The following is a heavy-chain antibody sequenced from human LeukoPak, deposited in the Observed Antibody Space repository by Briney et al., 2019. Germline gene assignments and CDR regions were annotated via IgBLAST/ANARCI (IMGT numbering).Heavy chain of an antibody. Sequence: SETLSLNCTVSGGSISSYYWSWIRQPPGKGLEWIGYIYYTGSTNYNPSLKWRVSISVDTSKNQFSLKLSSVTAADTAVYYCARGYEVKTYYDFWSGYPNWFDPWGQGTLVTVSS. CDR2: IYYTGST. J-gene: IGHJ5*02. CDR1: GGSISSYY. V-gene: IGHV4-59*01. CDR3: ARGYEVKTYYDFWSGYPNWFDP. D-gene: IGHD3-3*01.